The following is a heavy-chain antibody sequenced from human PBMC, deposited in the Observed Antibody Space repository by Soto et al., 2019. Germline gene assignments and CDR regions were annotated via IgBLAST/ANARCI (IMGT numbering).Heavy chain of an antibody. CDR3: AKVKQWLVRSGLVFDY. V-gene: IGHV3-23*01. J-gene: IGHJ4*02. CDR2: ISGSGGST. D-gene: IGHD6-19*01. Sequence: GGSLRLSCAASGFTFSSYAMSWVRQAPGKGLEWVSAISGSGGSTYYADSVKGRFTISRDNSKNTLYLQMNSLRAEDTAVYYCAKVKQWLVRSGLVFDYWGQGTLVTVSS. CDR1: GFTFSSYA.